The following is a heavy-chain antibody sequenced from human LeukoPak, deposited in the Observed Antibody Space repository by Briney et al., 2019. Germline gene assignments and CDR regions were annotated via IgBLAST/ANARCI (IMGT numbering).Heavy chain of an antibody. J-gene: IGHJ4*02. D-gene: IGHD6-13*01. V-gene: IGHV3-7*01. CDR1: GFTFSSYW. Sequence: QAGGSLRLSCAASGFTFSSYWMSGVRQAPGKGLEWVANIKQDGSEKYYVDSVKGRFTISRDNAKNSLYLQMNSLRAEDTAVYYCARRWWQQLVVTLFDYWGQGTLVTVSS. CDR2: IKQDGSEK. CDR3: ARRWWQQLVVTLFDY.